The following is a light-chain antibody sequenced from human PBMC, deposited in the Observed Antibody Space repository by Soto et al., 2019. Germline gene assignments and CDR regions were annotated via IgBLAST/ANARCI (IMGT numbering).Light chain of an antibody. CDR3: QSQDNSLSGSRV. Sequence: QSVLTQPPSASGTPGQRVNISCSGSSSNIGSNYVYWYRQFPGTAPKLLIQRNNQRPSGVPARFSGSKSGTSASLAISGLRSEDEADYYCQSQDNSLSGSRVFGTGTKLTVL. CDR2: RNN. CDR1: SSNIGSNY. V-gene: IGLV1-47*01. J-gene: IGLJ1*01.